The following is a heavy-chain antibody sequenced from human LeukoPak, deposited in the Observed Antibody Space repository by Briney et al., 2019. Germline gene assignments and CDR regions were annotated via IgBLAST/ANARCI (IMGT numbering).Heavy chain of an antibody. CDR1: GYTFTSYG. J-gene: IGHJ6*03. V-gene: IGHV1-18*01. CDR2: ISAYNGNT. Sequence: ASVKVSSKASGYTFTSYGISWVRQAPGQGLEWMGWISAYNGNTNYAQKLQGRVTMTTDTSTSTAYMELRSLRSDDTAVYYCARDPLYDFWSGYLSPVYYYYYMDVWGKGTTVTVSS. D-gene: IGHD3-3*01. CDR3: ARDPLYDFWSGYLSPVYYYYYMDV.